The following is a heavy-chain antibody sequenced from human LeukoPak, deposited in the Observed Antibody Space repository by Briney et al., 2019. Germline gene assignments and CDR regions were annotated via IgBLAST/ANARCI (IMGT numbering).Heavy chain of an antibody. V-gene: IGHV1-18*01. CDR1: GYTFTSYG. Sequence: ASVKVSCKASGYTFTSYGISWVRQAPGQGLEWMGWISAYNGNTNYAQKLQGRVTMTTDTSTSTDYMELSSLRSEDTAIYYCARDNSVGDNAWWFDPWGQGTLVTVSS. J-gene: IGHJ5*02. CDR2: ISAYNGNT. CDR3: ARDNSVGDNAWWFDP. D-gene: IGHD1-26*01.